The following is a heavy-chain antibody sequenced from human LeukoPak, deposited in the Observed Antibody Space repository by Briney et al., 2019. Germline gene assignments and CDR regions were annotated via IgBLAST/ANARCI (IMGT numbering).Heavy chain of an antibody. Sequence: ASVKVSCKASGYTFTGYYMHWVRQAPGQGLEWMGWINPNSGGTNYAQKFQGRVTMTRDTSISTAYMELSRLRSDDTAVYYCARDRRYYDLAVSFDCWGQGTLVTVSS. CDR1: GYTFTGYY. CDR2: INPNSGGT. V-gene: IGHV1-2*02. J-gene: IGHJ4*02. D-gene: IGHD3-22*01. CDR3: ARDRRYYDLAVSFDC.